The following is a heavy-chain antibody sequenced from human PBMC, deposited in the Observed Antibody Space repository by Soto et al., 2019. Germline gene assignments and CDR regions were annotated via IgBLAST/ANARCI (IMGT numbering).Heavy chain of an antibody. CDR1: GFTVSSYA. CDR3: VRERSGYSYADS. J-gene: IGHJ4*02. Sequence: LRLSCADSGFTVSSYAMSWVRQAPGKGLEWVSAISGSGANTYYADSVKGRFTISRDNSKNTLYLQMNSLRAEDSAMYYCVRERSGYSYADSWGQGTLVTVSS. CDR2: ISGSGANT. D-gene: IGHD5-18*01. V-gene: IGHV3-23*01.